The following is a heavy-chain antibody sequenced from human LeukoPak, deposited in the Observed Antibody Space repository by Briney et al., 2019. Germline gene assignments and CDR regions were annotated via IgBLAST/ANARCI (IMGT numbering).Heavy chain of an antibody. J-gene: IGHJ4*02. CDR1: GGTFSSYA. V-gene: IGHV1-69*13. CDR2: IIPIFGTA. CDR3: ARDYYDSSGYYLIFDY. Sequence: SVKVSCKASGGTFSSYAISWVRQAPGPGLERMGGIIPIFGTANYAQKFQGRVTITADESTSTAYMELSSLRSEDTAVYYCARDYYDSSGYYLIFDYWGQGTLVTVSS. D-gene: IGHD3-22*01.